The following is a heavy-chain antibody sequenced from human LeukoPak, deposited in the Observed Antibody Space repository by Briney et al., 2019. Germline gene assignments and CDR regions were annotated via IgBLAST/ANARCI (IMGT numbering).Heavy chain of an antibody. CDR2: IKQDGSEK. D-gene: IGHD1-26*01. Sequence: TGGSLRLSGAASGFTFSSYWMSWVRQAPGKGLEWVANIKQDGSEKYYVDSVKGRFTISRDNAKNSLYLQMNSLRAEDTAVYYCARGYRYSGSYFRYFDYWGQGTLVTVSS. V-gene: IGHV3-7*03. CDR3: ARGYRYSGSYFRYFDY. J-gene: IGHJ4*02. CDR1: GFTFSSYW.